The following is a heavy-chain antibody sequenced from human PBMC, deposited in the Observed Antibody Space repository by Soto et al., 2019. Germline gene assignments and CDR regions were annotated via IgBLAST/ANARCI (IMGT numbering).Heavy chain of an antibody. CDR2: TAYDGRDK. V-gene: IGHV3-33*01. J-gene: IGHJ4*02. D-gene: IGHD3-10*01. CDR3: VRDFGSDSAF. Sequence: PWWSTELARAASGVTVKISVVAGSRKAQGKGREWMAVTAYDGRDKDYAASLKGRFTISRDNSKNTLYLQMNSLRAVDTPVYYCVRDFGSDSAFWGQGTLVPV. CDR1: GVTVKISV.